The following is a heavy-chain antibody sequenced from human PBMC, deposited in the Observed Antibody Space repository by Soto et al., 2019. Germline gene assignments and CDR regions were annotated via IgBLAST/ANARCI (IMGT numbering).Heavy chain of an antibody. CDR1: GFTFSSYG. Sequence: GGSLRLSCAASGFTFSSYGMHWVRQAPGKGLEWVAVISYDGSNKYYADSVKGRFTISRDNSKNTLYLQMNSLRAEDTAVYYCAKDPRDSSGSWYYYYGMDVWGQGTTVTVSS. J-gene: IGHJ6*02. CDR3: AKDPRDSSGSWYYYYGMDV. D-gene: IGHD3-22*01. CDR2: ISYDGSNK. V-gene: IGHV3-30*18.